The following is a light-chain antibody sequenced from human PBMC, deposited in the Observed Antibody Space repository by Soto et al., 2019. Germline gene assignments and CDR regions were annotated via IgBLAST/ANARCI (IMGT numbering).Light chain of an antibody. V-gene: IGLV1-40*01. CDR3: QSYDSSLSAVV. Sequence: QSALTQPPSVSGAPGQRVTLSCTGSSSNIGAGYEVHWYQQLPGTAPKLLIYGNSNRPSGVPDRFSGSKSGTSASLAITGLQAEDEADYYCQSYDSSLSAVVFGGGTKLTVL. J-gene: IGLJ2*01. CDR2: GNS. CDR1: SSNIGAGYE.